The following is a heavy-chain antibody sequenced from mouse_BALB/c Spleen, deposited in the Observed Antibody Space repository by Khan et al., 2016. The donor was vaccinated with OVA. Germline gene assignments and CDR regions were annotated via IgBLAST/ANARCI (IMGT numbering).Heavy chain of an antibody. J-gene: IGHJ2*01. CDR2: ISYSGNT. CDR1: GYSITSDYA. Sequence: EVQLQESGPGLVKPSQSLSLTCTVTGYSITSDYAWNWIRQFPGNKLEWMGFISYSGNTNYNPSLKSRTPITRDNSQHQFFLTLNSLTTEDTATYYCARVYGGDFNYWGQGTTLTVSS. D-gene: IGHD1-1*01. V-gene: IGHV3-2*02. CDR3: ARVYGGDFNY.